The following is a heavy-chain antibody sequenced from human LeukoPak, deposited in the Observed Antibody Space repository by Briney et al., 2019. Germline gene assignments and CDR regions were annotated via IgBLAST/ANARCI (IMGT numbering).Heavy chain of an antibody. J-gene: IGHJ5*02. CDR2: VSHSGST. CDR3: ARNVVRVVICWFDA. D-gene: IGHD3-10*01. CDR1: GGSVSNTNYY. Sequence: SETLSLTCTVSGGSVSNTNYYSAWIRQPPGKGLEWIGSVSHSGSTYYNPSLKSRVSTSVDTSKNQFSLNLSSVIAADTAVYYCARNVVRVVICWFDAWGQGTLVTVSS. V-gene: IGHV4-39*01.